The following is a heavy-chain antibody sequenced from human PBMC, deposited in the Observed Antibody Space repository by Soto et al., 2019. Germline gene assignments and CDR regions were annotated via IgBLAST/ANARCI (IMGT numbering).Heavy chain of an antibody. CDR1: GGTFRSCY. CDR3: ARARAERARSYDFWGGSFDA. CDR2: LIPIFDTT. J-gene: IGHJ4*02. D-gene: IGHD3-3*01. V-gene: IGHV1-69*01. Sequence: QVQLVQSGAGVKRPGSWVEVSCEACGGTFRSCYLRWVRQPRGGGRVWMGGLIPIFDTTNHAQKFQGRVTIIADESTSTAYMELSSLRFEDTAVYYCARARAERARSYDFWGGSFDAWGQGTLVSVSS.